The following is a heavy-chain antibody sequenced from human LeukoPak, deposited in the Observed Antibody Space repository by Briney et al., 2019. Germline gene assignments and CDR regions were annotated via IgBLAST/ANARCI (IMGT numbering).Heavy chain of an antibody. V-gene: IGHV3-48*01. D-gene: IGHD3-10*01. CDR2: ISSSTSTI. J-gene: IGHJ4*02. CDR3: AKDRGGFTHYFDF. Sequence: PGGSLRLSCTASGFTFSSYSMNWVRQAPGKGLEWVSYISSSTSTIYYIDSVKGRFTISRDNAKNSLYLQMDSLRAEDTAVYYCAKDRGGFTHYFDFWGQGILVTVSS. CDR1: GFTFSSYS.